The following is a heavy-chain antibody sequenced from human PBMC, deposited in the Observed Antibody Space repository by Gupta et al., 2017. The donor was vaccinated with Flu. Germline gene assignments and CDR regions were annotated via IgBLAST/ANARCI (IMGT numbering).Heavy chain of an antibody. CDR3: ARDLMGYCSSTSCYPVQYYFDY. Sequence: QVQLVQSGAEVKKPGASVKVYCKASGSTFTSYDISWVRQAPGQGLEWMGWISAYNGNTNYAQKLQGRVTMTTDTSTSTAYMELRSLRSDDTAVYYCARDLMGYCSSTSCYPVQYYFDYWGQGTLVTVSS. CDR2: ISAYNGNT. CDR1: GSTFTSYD. J-gene: IGHJ4*02. V-gene: IGHV1-18*01. D-gene: IGHD2-2*01.